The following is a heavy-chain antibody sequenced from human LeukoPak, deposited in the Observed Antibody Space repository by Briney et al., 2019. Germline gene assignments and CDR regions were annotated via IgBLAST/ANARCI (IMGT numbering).Heavy chain of an antibody. D-gene: IGHD3-10*01. V-gene: IGHV6-1*01. CDR3: ARLGSGSNY. J-gene: IGHJ4*02. Sequence: PSQTLSLTCAISGDSVSSNSAAWNWIRQSPSSGLEWLGRTYYRSKWYTEYAVSVKSRITINPDTSKNQFSLQLSSVNPEDTAVYYCARLGSGSNYWGQGTLVTVSS. CDR1: GDSVSSNSAA. CDR2: TYYRSKWYT.